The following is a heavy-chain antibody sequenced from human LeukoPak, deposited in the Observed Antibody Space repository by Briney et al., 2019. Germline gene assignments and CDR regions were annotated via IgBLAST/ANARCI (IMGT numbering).Heavy chain of an antibody. CDR2: ISSDGSSK. CDR1: GFTFSNYA. V-gene: IGHV3-30-3*01. J-gene: IGHJ6*03. Sequence: PGRSLRLSCAASGFTFSNYAMHWVRQAPGKGLEWVAVISSDGSSKYYADSVKGRFTISRDNSKNTLYLQMNSLRAEDTAVYYCAREDYQMKDEFWSGFTNYYMDVWGKGTTVTVSS. D-gene: IGHD3-3*01. CDR3: AREDYQMKDEFWSGFTNYYMDV.